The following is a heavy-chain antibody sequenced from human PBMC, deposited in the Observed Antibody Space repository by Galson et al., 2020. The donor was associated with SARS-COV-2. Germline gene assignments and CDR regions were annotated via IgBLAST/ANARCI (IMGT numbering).Heavy chain of an antibody. V-gene: IGHV3-30*18. D-gene: IGHD3-10*01. Sequence: GGSLRLSCAASGFTFSNYGMHWVRQAPGKGLEWVAAISHDGNNIYYAASVKGRFTTSRDNSKNTLYRQLNSLRADDTAVYYCAQVNWQWFVKGGTFYYHGMDVWGQGTTVTVSS. CDR3: AQVNWQWFVKGGTFYYHGMDV. CDR2: ISHDGNNI. J-gene: IGHJ6*02. CDR1: GFTFSNYG.